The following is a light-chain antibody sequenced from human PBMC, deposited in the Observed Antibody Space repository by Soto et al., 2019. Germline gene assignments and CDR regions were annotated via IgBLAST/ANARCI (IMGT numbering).Light chain of an antibody. J-gene: IGKJ5*01. CDR1: QTVRSNS. CDR2: DAS. V-gene: IGKV3-20*01. CDR3: QQYNSWPPIT. Sequence: EIVLTQSPGTLSLSPGERATLSCRASQTVRSNSLAWYQQKPGQAPRLLMYDASSRPPGIPDRFSGSGSGTDFTLTISRLEPEDFAVYYCQQYNSWPPITFGQGTRLEIK.